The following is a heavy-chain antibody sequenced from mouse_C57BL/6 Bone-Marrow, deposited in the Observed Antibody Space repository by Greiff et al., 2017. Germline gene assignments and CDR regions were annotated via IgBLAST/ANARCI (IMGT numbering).Heavy chain of an antibody. J-gene: IGHJ3*01. V-gene: IGHV1-69*01. CDR3: ARFPYSNDGRWFAY. Sequence: QVQLQQPGAELVMPGASVKLSCKASGYTFTSYWMHWVKQRPGQGLEWIGEIDPSDSYTNSNQKFKGKSTLTVDKSSSTAYMQLSSLTSEYSAVYYCARFPYSNDGRWFAYWGQGTLVTVSA. CDR2: IDPSDSYT. CDR1: GYTFTSYW. D-gene: IGHD2-12*01.